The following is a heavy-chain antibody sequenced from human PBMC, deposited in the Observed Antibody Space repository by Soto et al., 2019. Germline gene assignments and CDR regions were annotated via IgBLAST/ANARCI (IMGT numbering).Heavy chain of an antibody. V-gene: IGHV3-23*01. Sequence: VGYLRLSCAASGFTFSSYAMSWFRQAPWNVLEWVSAISGSGGSTYYADSVKGRFTISRDNSKNTLYLQMNSLRAEDTAVYYCAKTSRVTIFGVVIPDYYYGMDVWGQGTTVTVSS. CDR3: AKTSRVTIFGVVIPDYYYGMDV. J-gene: IGHJ6*02. D-gene: IGHD3-3*01. CDR2: ISGSGGST. CDR1: GFTFSSYA.